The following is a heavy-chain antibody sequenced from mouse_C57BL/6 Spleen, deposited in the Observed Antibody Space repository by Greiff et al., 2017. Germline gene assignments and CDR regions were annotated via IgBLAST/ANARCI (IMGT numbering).Heavy chain of an antibody. Sequence: QVTLQVSGPGILQSSPTLSLTCSFSGFSLSTSGMGVSWIRPPSGKGLEWLAHISWDDDKRSNPSLKSRLTISKDTSRNQVFLKITSVDTADTAPYYCARRRYYGSSYFYWYFDVWGTGTMVTVSS. CDR1: GFSLSTSGMG. D-gene: IGHD1-1*01. CDR2: ISWDDDK. V-gene: IGHV8-12*01. J-gene: IGHJ1*03. CDR3: ARRRYYGSSYFYWYFDV.